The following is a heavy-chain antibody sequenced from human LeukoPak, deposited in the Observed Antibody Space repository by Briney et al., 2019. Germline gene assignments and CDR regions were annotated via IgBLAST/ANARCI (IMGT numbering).Heavy chain of an antibody. CDR3: AKDHYYDSSGNLDY. V-gene: IGHV3-23*01. CDR1: GFIFSSHA. Sequence: GGSLRLSCAASGFIFSSHAMNWVRQAPGKGLEWVSGVSGSGSSTFYADSVKGRFTISRDNSKNILYLQMNSLRAEDTALYYCAKDHYYDSSGNLDYWGQGTLVTVSS. J-gene: IGHJ4*02. CDR2: VSGSGSST. D-gene: IGHD3-22*01.